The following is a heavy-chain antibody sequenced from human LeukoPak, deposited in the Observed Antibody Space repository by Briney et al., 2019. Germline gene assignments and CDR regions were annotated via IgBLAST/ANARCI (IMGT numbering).Heavy chain of an antibody. CDR1: GDSVSSNSAT. D-gene: IGHD6-19*01. CDR2: TYYRSKWFN. V-gene: IGHV6-1*01. Sequence: SQTLSLTCAISGDSVSSNSATWNWIRQSPSRGLEWLGRTYYRSKWFNDYAESVKSRITINPDTSKNQFPLQLSSVTPEDTAIYYCARVLFNSDWSPGGLDYWGQGTLVTVSS. CDR3: ARVLFNSDWSPGGLDY. J-gene: IGHJ4*02.